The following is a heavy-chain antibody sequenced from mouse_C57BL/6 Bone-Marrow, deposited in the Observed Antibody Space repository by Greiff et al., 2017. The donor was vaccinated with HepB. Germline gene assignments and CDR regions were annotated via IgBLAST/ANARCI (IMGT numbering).Heavy chain of an antibody. Sequence: EVKVVESGGGLVQPGGSMKLSCAASGFTFSDAWMDWVRQSPEKGLEWVAEIRNKANNHATYYAESVKGRFTISRDDSKSSVYLQMNSLRAEDTGIYYCTRPYYGNPSYFDYWGQGTTLTVSS. CDR1: GFTFSDAW. J-gene: IGHJ2*01. V-gene: IGHV6-6*01. CDR2: IRNKANNHAT. D-gene: IGHD2-1*01. CDR3: TRPYYGNPSYFDY.